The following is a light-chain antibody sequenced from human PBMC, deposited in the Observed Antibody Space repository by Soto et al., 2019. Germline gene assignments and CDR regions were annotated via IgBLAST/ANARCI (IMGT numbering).Light chain of an antibody. Sequence: DIQMTQSPSSVSASVGDRVTITCRASQGISGWVAWYQQKPGKAPKLLVFATSSLQSGIPSRFSGSGSVADFTLTISSLQPEDSATYYCQQANSFPYSFGQGTKLEGK. V-gene: IGKV1-12*01. CDR3: QQANSFPYS. CDR2: ATS. J-gene: IGKJ2*01. CDR1: QGISGW.